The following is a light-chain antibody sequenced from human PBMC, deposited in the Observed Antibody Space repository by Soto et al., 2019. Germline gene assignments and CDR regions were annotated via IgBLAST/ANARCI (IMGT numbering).Light chain of an antibody. CDR3: QQRSNWPKT. V-gene: IGKV3-11*01. CDR1: QSVSSY. CDR2: DAS. Sequence: EIVFTQSPATLSLSPGERATLSCRARQSVSSYLAWYQQKPGQAPRLLIFDASNRARGIPARFSGSGSGTDFTLSISSLEPEDFAVYYCQQRSNWPKTFGQGTKVDIK. J-gene: IGKJ1*01.